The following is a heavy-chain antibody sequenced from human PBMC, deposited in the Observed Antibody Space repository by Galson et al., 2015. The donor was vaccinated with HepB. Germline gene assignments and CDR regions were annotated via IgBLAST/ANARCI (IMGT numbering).Heavy chain of an antibody. Sequence: SLRLSCAASGFTFSNYGMHWVRQAPGKGLEWVAVIWYDGSNKYYADSVKGRFTISRDNSKNTMYLQMNSLRAEDTAVYYCARDRDCGGDCYSSVSSFDYWGQGTLVTVSS. CDR3: ARDRDCGGDCYSSVSSFDY. CDR2: IWYDGSNK. D-gene: IGHD2-21*01. V-gene: IGHV3-33*01. J-gene: IGHJ4*02. CDR1: GFTFSNYG.